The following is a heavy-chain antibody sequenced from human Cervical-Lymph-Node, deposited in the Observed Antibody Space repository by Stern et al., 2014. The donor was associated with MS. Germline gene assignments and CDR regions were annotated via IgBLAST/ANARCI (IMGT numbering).Heavy chain of an antibody. V-gene: IGHV1-69*01. CDR1: GGTFSSYA. Sequence: QVQLVQSGAEVKKPGSSVRVSCKASGGTFSSYAISWVRQAPGQWLEWLVGIIPMFGTANYAQKFQGRVTITADDSTTTAYMEVSSLRSEDTAVYYCASSVGELTPEAVWGQGTTVTVFS. D-gene: IGHD3-10*01. CDR3: ASSVGELTPEAV. CDR2: IIPMFGTA. J-gene: IGHJ6*02.